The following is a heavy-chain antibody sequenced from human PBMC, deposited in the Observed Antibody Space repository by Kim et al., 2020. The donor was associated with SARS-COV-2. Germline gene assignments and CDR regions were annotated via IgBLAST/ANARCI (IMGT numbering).Heavy chain of an antibody. Sequence: SVKVSCKASGGTFSSYAISWVRQAPGQGLEWMGRIIPILGIANYAQKFQGRVTITADKSTSTAYMELSSLRSEDTAVYYCARPGPIENVDTAMAPGAWGLYYYGMDVWGQGTTVTVSS. CDR3: ARPGPIENVDTAMAPGAWGLYYYGMDV. V-gene: IGHV1-69*04. D-gene: IGHD5-18*01. CDR1: GGTFSSYA. CDR2: IIPILGIA. J-gene: IGHJ6*02.